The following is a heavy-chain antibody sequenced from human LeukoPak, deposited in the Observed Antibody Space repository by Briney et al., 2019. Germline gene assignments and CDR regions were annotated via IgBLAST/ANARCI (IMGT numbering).Heavy chain of an antibody. CDR2: IYYSGST. D-gene: IGHD3-22*01. CDR1: GGSISGYY. Sequence: SETLSLTCTVSGGSISGYYWSWIRQPPGKGLEWIGNIYYSGSTNYNPSLKSRVTISVDTSKNQFSLKLSSVTAADTAVYYCARHIKGYYDSSGYEAFDIWGQGTMVTVSS. CDR3: ARHIKGYYDSSGYEAFDI. J-gene: IGHJ3*02. V-gene: IGHV4-59*08.